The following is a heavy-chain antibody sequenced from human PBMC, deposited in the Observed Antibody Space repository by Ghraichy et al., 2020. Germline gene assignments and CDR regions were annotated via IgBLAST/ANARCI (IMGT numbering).Heavy chain of an antibody. V-gene: IGHV1-69*13. CDR2: IIPIFGTA. CDR3: ARDRHGFYYDSSGYRLDY. J-gene: IGHJ4*02. CDR1: GGTFSSYA. D-gene: IGHD3-22*01. Sequence: SVKVSCKASGGTFSSYAISWVRQAPGQGLEWMGGIIPIFGTANYAQKFQGRVTITADESTSTAYMELSSLRSEDTAVYYCARDRHGFYYDSSGYRLDYWGQGTLVTVSS.